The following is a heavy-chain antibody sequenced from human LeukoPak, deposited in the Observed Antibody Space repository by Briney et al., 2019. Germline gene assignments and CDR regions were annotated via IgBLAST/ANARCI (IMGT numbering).Heavy chain of an antibody. D-gene: IGHD2-2*01. CDR1: GYTFTSYG. Sequence: ASVKVSCKASGYTFTSYGISWVRQAPGQGLEWMGWISAYNGNTNYAQKLQGRVTMTTDTSTSTAYMELRSLRSDDTAVYYCATTLGPGLIWCSSTSCYASTVNKESDSGHAFDIWGQGTMVTVSS. J-gene: IGHJ3*02. V-gene: IGHV1-18*01. CDR3: ATTLGPGLIWCSSTSCYASTVNKESDSGHAFDI. CDR2: ISAYNGNT.